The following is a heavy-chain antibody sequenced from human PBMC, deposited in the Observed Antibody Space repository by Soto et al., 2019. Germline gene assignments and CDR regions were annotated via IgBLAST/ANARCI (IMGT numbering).Heavy chain of an antibody. J-gene: IGHJ3*01. Sequence: SDTLSLTSTVSGASISRGAYSWSWIRQPPGKGLEWIGYIYYSGSTYYNPSLTSRVSISIDLSKNLFSLELTSVTAADTAAYYCARARWYDAFNVWGQGTVVSV. V-gene: IGHV4-30-4*02. CDR2: IYYSGST. D-gene: IGHD2-15*01. CDR1: GASISRGAYS. CDR3: ARARWYDAFNV.